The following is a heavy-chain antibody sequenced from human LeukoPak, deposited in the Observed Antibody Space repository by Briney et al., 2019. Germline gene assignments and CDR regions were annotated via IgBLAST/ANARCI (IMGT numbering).Heavy chain of an antibody. D-gene: IGHD6-13*01. V-gene: IGHV1-2*02. CDR1: GYTFAAYY. CDR3: ARDEKLAAAGNDY. CDR2: INPNSGAT. Sequence: ASVKVSCKASGYTFAAYYMHWVRQAPGQGLEWMGWINPNSGATKYAQRFQGRVTMTRDTSISTAYMELSRLRSDDTAVYYCARDEKLAAAGNDYWGQGTLVTVSS. J-gene: IGHJ4*02.